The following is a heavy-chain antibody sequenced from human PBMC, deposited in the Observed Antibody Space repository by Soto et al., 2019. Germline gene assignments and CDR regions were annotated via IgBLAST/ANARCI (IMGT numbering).Heavy chain of an antibody. CDR3: ARDGHYYDISTGYGMDV. V-gene: IGHV3-23*01. J-gene: IGHJ6*02. D-gene: IGHD3-9*01. Sequence: EVQLLESGGNLAQPGGSLRLSCAASGFTFGAFAMSWVRQAPGKGLEYISTVSTTGDGYYIDSVKGRFTVSRENSKGMAYLQMNSLRADDTAVYYCARDGHYYDISTGYGMDVWGQGTTVTVSS. CDR2: VSTTGDG. CDR1: GFTFGAFA.